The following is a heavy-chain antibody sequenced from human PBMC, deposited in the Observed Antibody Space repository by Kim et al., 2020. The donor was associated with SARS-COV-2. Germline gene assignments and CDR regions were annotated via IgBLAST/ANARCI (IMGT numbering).Heavy chain of an antibody. J-gene: IGHJ3*02. D-gene: IGHD4-17*01. CDR2: IYPGDSDT. CDR1: GYSFTSYW. V-gene: IGHV5-51*01. CDR3: ARPDYGDGTRDPVYAFDI. Sequence: GESLKISCKGSGYSFTSYWIGWVRQMPGKGLEWMGIIYPGDSDTRYSPSFQGQVTISADKSISTAYLQWSSLKASDTAMYYCARPDYGDGTRDPVYAFDIWGQGTMVTVSS.